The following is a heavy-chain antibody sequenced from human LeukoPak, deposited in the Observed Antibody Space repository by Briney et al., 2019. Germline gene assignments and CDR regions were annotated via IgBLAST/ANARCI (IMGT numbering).Heavy chain of an antibody. J-gene: IGHJ6*03. CDR1: GYTFGSYG. V-gene: IGHV1-69*13. CDR3: ASPPLNYYYYYMDV. CDR2: IIPIFGTA. Sequence: ASVKVSCKASGYTFGSYGIIWVRQAPGQGLEWMGGIIPIFGTANYAQKFQGRVTITADESTSTAYMELSSLRSEDTAVYYCASPPLNYYYYYMDVWGKGTTVTVSS.